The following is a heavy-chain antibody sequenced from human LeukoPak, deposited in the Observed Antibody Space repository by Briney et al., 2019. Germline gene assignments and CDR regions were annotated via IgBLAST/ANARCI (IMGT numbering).Heavy chain of an antibody. V-gene: IGHV3-23*01. Sequence: PGGSLRLSCAASGFTFSSYAMNWVRQAPGKGLEWVSSSSGSGGSGGSTYYADSVKGRFTISRYNSKNTLYLKMNSLRAEDTAVYYCAKKGVLTGGTYYFDYWGQGTLVTVSS. CDR1: GFTFSSYA. J-gene: IGHJ4*02. CDR3: AKKGVLTGGTYYFDY. D-gene: IGHD3-9*01. CDR2: SSGSGGSGGST.